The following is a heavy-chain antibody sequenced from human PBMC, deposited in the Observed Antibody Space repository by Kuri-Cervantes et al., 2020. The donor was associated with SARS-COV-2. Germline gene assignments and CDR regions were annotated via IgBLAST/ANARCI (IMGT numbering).Heavy chain of an antibody. CDR1: GGSISSYY. D-gene: IGHD2-8*01. V-gene: IGHV4-4*07. CDR2: IYTSGRT. J-gene: IGHJ2*01. Sequence: GSLRLSCTVSGGSISSYYWSWIRQPAGKGLEWIGRIYTSGRTNYNPSLKSRVTISVDTSKNQFSLKLSSVTAADTAVYYCARSDTSVFNWYFDLWGRGTLVTVSS. CDR3: ARSDTSVFNWYFDL.